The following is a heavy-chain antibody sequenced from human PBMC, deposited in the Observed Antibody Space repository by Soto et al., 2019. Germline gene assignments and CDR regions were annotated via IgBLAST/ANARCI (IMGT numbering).Heavy chain of an antibody. D-gene: IGHD1-26*01. CDR3: AKRELDDN. CDR2: ISDSGART. CDR1: GFTFRSYH. J-gene: IGHJ4*02. Sequence: VHLLESGGALVQPGGSLRLSCVASGFTFRSYHMSWVRQAPGKGLEWVSGISDSGARTDYADSVKGRFTVSRDNSKNTLYLQMNALRSEDTAIYFCAKRELDDNWGQGTVVTVSS. V-gene: IGHV3-23*01.